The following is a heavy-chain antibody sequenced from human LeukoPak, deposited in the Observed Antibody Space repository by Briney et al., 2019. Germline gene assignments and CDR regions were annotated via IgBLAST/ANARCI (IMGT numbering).Heavy chain of an antibody. Sequence: GGSLRLSCAASGFTLSSYAMSWVRQAPGKGLEWVSAISGSGGRTYYADSVKGRFTISRDNSKNTLDLQMNSLRAEDTAVYYCAKDRARGEFDYWGQGTLVTVSS. CDR2: ISGSGGRT. V-gene: IGHV3-23*01. CDR1: GFTLSSYA. D-gene: IGHD3-16*01. CDR3: AKDRARGEFDY. J-gene: IGHJ4*02.